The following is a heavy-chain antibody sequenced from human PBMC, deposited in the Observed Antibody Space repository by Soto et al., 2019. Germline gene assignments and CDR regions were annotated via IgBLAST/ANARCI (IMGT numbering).Heavy chain of an antibody. Sequence: LRLSCAASGFTFSDYYMSWIRQAPGKGLEWVSYISSSSSYTNYADSVKGRFTISRDNAKNSLYLQMNSLRAEDTAVYYCARVPIVVVPAAFTNWFDPWGQGTLVTVSS. V-gene: IGHV3-11*06. CDR1: GFTFSDYY. J-gene: IGHJ5*02. CDR2: ISSSSSYT. D-gene: IGHD2-2*01. CDR3: ARVPIVVVPAAFTNWFDP.